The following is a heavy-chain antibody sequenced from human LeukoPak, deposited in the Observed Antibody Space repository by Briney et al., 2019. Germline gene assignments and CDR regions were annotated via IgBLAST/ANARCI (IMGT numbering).Heavy chain of an antibody. J-gene: IGHJ4*02. CDR3: ASFSTVTRFDY. CDR1: GYTFTSHY. V-gene: IGHV1-46*01. Sequence: ASVKVSCKASGYTFTSHYMHWVRQAPGQGLEWMGIINPSNGRTSFAQKLQGRVTMTTDTSTSTAYMELRSLRSDDTAVYYCASFSTVTRFDYWGQGTLVTVSS. CDR2: INPSNGRT. D-gene: IGHD4-17*01.